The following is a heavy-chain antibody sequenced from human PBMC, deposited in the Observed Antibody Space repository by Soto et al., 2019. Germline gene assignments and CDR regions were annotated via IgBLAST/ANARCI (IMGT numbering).Heavy chain of an antibody. J-gene: IGHJ6*02. CDR2: ISAAGDQ. Sequence: EVQLVESGGGLVQPGGSLRLSCEASGFTFRNYDMHWVRQGTGKGLEWVSGISAAGDQDYADSVEGRFTISRENAQNSFFLPMNSLRVGDAAVYYGARTVRDCYGLDVSGQGTTFIVSS. V-gene: IGHV3-13*05. CDR1: GFTFRNYD. CDR3: ARTVRDCYGLDV.